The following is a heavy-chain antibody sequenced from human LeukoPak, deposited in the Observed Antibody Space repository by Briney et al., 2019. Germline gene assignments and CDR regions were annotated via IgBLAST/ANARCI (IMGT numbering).Heavy chain of an antibody. CDR1: GYTFSSYY. CDR3: ARADSGGDSSGYKWFDP. Sequence: GASVKVSCKASGYTFSSYYMHWVRQAPGQGLEWMGIINPSGGSTSYAQKFQGRITMTRDTSTSTVYMGLSSLRSEDTAVYYCARADSGGDSSGYKWFDPWGQGTLVTVSS. J-gene: IGHJ5*02. V-gene: IGHV1-46*01. D-gene: IGHD3-22*01. CDR2: INPSGGST.